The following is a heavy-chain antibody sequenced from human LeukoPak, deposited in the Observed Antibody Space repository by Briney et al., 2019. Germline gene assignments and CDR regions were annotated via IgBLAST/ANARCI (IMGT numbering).Heavy chain of an antibody. CDR1: GGSISSYY. J-gene: IGHJ4*02. D-gene: IGHD3-10*01. CDR2: IYYSGST. CDR3: ARGMITMVRGVIGPFFDY. V-gene: IGHV4-59*01. Sequence: SETLSLTCTVSGGSISSYYWSWIRQPPGKGLEWIGYIYYSGSTNYNPSLKSRVTISVDTSKNQFSLKLSSVTAADTAVYYCARGMITMVRGVIGPFFDYWGQGTLVTVSS.